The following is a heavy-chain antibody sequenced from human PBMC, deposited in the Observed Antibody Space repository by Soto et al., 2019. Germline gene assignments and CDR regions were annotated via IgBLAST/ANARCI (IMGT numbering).Heavy chain of an antibody. Sequence: ASVKVSCKASGGTFSSYAISWVRQAPGQGLEWMGGIIPIFGTANYAQKFQGRVTITADESTSTAYMELSSLRSEDTAVYYCARSGYSSIRYSPTNDYWGQGTLVTVSS. CDR3: ARSGYSSIRYSPTNDY. CDR1: GGTFSSYA. J-gene: IGHJ4*02. V-gene: IGHV1-69*13. CDR2: IIPIFGTA. D-gene: IGHD6-13*01.